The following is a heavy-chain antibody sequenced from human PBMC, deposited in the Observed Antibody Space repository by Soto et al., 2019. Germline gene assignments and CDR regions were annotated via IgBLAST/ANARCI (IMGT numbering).Heavy chain of an antibody. D-gene: IGHD2-21*01. CDR2: VSYSGST. Sequence: QLQLQESGPGLVKPSETLSLTCTVSDVSISSSNSFWGWIRQPPGKGLEWIGSVSYSGSTYYNPSLRSQVTLSVDTSQTQLSLKLSSVTAADTAVYYCARGDNYYYYMDVWGKGTTVSVSS. CDR3: ARGDNYYYYMDV. J-gene: IGHJ6*03. V-gene: IGHV4-39*01. CDR1: DVSISSSNSF.